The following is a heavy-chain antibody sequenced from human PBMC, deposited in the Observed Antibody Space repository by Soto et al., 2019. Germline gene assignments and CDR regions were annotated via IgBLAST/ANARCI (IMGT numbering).Heavy chain of an antibody. Sequence: SETLSLTCTVSGGSISSYYWSWIRQPPGKGLEWIGYIYYSGSTNYNPSLKSRVTISVDTSKNQFSLKLSSVTAADTAVYYCARRGYSYGFPSTHFDYWGQGTRVTVSS. CDR2: IYYSGST. CDR1: GGSISSYY. D-gene: IGHD5-18*01. V-gene: IGHV4-59*01. CDR3: ARRGYSYGFPSTHFDY. J-gene: IGHJ4*02.